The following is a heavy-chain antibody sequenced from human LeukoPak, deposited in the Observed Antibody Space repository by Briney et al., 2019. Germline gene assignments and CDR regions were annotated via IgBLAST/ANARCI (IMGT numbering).Heavy chain of an antibody. CDR1: GFTFSSYW. Sequence: GGSLRLSCAASGFTFSSYWMSWVRQAPGKGLEWVANIKQDGGDENYVVSVKGRFTISRDNAKNSLYLQMNSLRVDDTAVYYCASDDFSVYSYWGQGTLVTVFS. CDR3: ASDDFSVYSY. V-gene: IGHV3-7*04. J-gene: IGHJ4*02. CDR2: IKQDGGDE. D-gene: IGHD3-22*01.